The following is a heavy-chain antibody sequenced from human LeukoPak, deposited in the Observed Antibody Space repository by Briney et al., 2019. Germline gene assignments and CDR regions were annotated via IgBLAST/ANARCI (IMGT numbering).Heavy chain of an antibody. D-gene: IGHD1-26*01. J-gene: IGHJ4*02. CDR1: GYSISSDYY. Sequence: SETLSLTCTVSGYSISSDYYWGWIRQPPGKGLEWIGSIYHSGSTYYNPSLKSRVTISVDTSKNQISLRLNSVTAADTAIYYCAKSGGYGLIDYWGQGTLATVSS. CDR3: AKSGGYGLIDY. V-gene: IGHV4-38-2*02. CDR2: IYHSGST.